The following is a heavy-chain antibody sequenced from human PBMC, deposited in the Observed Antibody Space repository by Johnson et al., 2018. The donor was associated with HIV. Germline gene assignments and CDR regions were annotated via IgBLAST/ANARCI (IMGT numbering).Heavy chain of an antibody. V-gene: IGHV3-66*01. CDR2: IYSGGST. Sequence: VQLVESGGGLVQPGGSLRLSCAASGFTVSSNYMSWVRQAPGKGLEWVSVIYSGGSTYYADSVKGRFTISRDNSKNSLFLQMNSLRVEDTAVYYCARVRQLGRGDAFDIWGQGTMVTVSS. CDR3: ARVRQLGRGDAFDI. D-gene: IGHD6-6*01. J-gene: IGHJ3*02. CDR1: GFTVSSNY.